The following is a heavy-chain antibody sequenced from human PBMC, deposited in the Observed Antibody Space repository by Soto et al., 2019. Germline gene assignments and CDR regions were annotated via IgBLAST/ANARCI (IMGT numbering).Heavy chain of an antibody. D-gene: IGHD5-12*01. V-gene: IGHV3-30*03. J-gene: IGHJ4*02. Sequence: QMQLVESGGGVVQPGRSLRLSCVASGITFTNHGIHWVRQAPGKGLEWVAVISYNGIDKWYADSVKGRFTISRDNFRDTVYRQMNGLRPEDTAVYYCASGEGQNGHDTRFDYWGQGTLVTVSS. CDR2: ISYNGIDK. CDR1: GITFTNHG. CDR3: ASGEGQNGHDTRFDY.